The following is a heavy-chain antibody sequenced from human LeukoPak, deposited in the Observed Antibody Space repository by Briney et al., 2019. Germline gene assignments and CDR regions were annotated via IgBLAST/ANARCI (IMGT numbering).Heavy chain of an antibody. J-gene: IGHJ4*02. CDR3: ARGGITMVRGALAYYFDY. CDR1: GFTFSSYW. V-gene: IGHV3-7*04. D-gene: IGHD3-10*01. Sequence: GESLRLSCAASGFTFSSYWMSWVRQAPGKGLEWVANIKQDGSEKYYVDSVKGRFTISRDNAKNSLYLQMNSLRAEDTAVYYCARGGITMVRGALAYYFDYWGQGTLVTVSS. CDR2: IKQDGSEK.